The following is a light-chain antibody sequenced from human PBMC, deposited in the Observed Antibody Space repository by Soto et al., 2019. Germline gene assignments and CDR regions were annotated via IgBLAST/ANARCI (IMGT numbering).Light chain of an antibody. J-gene: IGKJ3*01. Sequence: EIVLTQSPGTLSLSPGERATLSCRASKSLSSNYLAWYQQRPGQSPRLLVYGASSRATGIPDRFSGKGFGTASGPPTSRLQSEDSAVSYGHEYDNAPCIFGPRTQVRIK. V-gene: IGKV3-20*01. CDR2: GAS. CDR1: KSLSSNY. CDR3: HEYDNAPCI.